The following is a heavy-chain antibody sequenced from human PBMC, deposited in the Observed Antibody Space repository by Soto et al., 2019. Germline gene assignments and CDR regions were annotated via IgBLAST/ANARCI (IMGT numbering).Heavy chain of an antibody. D-gene: IGHD3-10*01. V-gene: IGHV3-48*03. CDR2: ISGSGSAK. Sequence: GGSLRLSCAASGFTFSNYDMIWVRQPPGKGLERLSYISGSGSAKHYADSVKGRFTVSRDNAESSLQLQINGLRAGDTAIYYCARRGFQPDGSGSYYKTYGMDVWGQGTTVTAP. CDR3: ARRGFQPDGSGSYYKTYGMDV. J-gene: IGHJ6*02. CDR1: GFTFSNYD.